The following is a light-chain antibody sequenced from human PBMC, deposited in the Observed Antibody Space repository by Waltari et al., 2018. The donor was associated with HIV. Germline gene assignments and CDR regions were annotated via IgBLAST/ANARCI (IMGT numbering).Light chain of an antibody. Sequence: QSALTQDASVSGTVGQKVTLSCTGNHNNVGNYSVGWYQQISHGAPKTVMFGNSLPSGIPDRFSGSKSGTTASLTISGLQPEDEADYYCSTWDYSHSVVVFGRGTKLTVL. CDR2: GNS. CDR1: HNNVGNYS. CDR3: STWDYSHSVVV. J-gene: IGLJ2*01. V-gene: IGLV1-44*01.